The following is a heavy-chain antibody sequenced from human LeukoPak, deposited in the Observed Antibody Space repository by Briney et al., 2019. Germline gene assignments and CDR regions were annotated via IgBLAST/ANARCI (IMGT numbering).Heavy chain of an antibody. Sequence: PGGSLRLSCAASGFTFSSYSMNWVRQAPGKGLEWVSSISSSSSYIYYADSVKGRFTISRDNAKNSLYLQMNSLRAEDTAVYYCAKAGGYSYGYGAFDIWGQGTMVTVSS. CDR2: ISSSSSYI. D-gene: IGHD5-18*01. CDR3: AKAGGYSYGYGAFDI. V-gene: IGHV3-21*04. J-gene: IGHJ3*02. CDR1: GFTFSSYS.